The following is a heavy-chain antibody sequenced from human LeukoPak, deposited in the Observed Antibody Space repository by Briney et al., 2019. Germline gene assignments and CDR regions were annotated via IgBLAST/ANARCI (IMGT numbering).Heavy chain of an antibody. J-gene: IGHJ4*02. Sequence: GGSLRLSCAASGFNFFTYGMHWVRQAPGKGLEWVAVIWYDGSNKYYADSVKGRFTISRDNSKNTLYLQMNSLRAEDTAVYYCARAYYYDSSGYPLLGYWGQGTLVTVSS. V-gene: IGHV3-33*01. D-gene: IGHD3-22*01. CDR2: IWYDGSNK. CDR3: ARAYYYDSSGYPLLGY. CDR1: GFNFFTYG.